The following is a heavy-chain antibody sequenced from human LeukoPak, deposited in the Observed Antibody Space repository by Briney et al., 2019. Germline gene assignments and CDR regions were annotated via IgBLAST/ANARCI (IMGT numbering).Heavy chain of an antibody. D-gene: IGHD3-22*01. CDR3: ARSIFGGYGRFDY. CDR1: GYSFTSYD. Sequence: ASVKVSCKASGYSFTSYDINWVRQATGQGLEWIGWMKPWNSDADYTQKLKGRVTCSRDNSTVPAYVEVNSLGCEGTAVYCCARSIFGGYGRFDYWGQGTLGPGSS. CDR2: MKPWNSDA. J-gene: IGHJ4*02. V-gene: IGHV1-8*02.